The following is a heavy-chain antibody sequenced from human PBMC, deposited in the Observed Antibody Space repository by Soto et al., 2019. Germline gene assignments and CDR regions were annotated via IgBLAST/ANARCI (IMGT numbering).Heavy chain of an antibody. CDR2: IKHDGSEK. J-gene: IGHJ4*02. V-gene: IGHV3-7*01. Sequence: GGSLRLSCSGSGFTFGSYWMSWVRQAPGKGLEWVANIKHDGSEKYYVDSVKGRFTISRDNAKKLLYLQMSSLRAEDTAMYYCTRDGVWFGEIYPFDSWGPGTRVTVSS. D-gene: IGHD3-10*01. CDR1: GFTFGSYW. CDR3: TRDGVWFGEIYPFDS.